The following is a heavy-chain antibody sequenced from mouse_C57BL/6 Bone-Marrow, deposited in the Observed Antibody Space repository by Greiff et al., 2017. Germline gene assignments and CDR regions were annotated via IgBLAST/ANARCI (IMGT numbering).Heavy chain of an antibody. CDR3: ATTMISTGYSYV. CDR1: GYTFTSYW. D-gene: IGHD2-4*01. J-gene: IGHJ1*03. V-gene: IGHV1-53*01. CDR2: INPSNGGT. Sequence: QVQLQQPGTELVKPGASVKLSCKASGYTFTSYWMHWVKQRPGQGLEWIGNINPSNGGTNYNEKFKSKATLTVDKSSSTAYMQLSSLTSEDSAVYDCATTMISTGYSYVWGTGTTVTVSS.